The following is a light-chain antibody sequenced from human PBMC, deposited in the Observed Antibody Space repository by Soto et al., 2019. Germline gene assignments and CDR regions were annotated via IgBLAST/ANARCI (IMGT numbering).Light chain of an antibody. CDR1: SSNIGAGYD. CDR3: QSYDSSLSGYV. J-gene: IGLJ1*01. V-gene: IGLV1-40*01. CDR2: GNS. Sequence: QSVLTEQTSVSGAPGQRVTISCTGSSSNIGAGYDVHWYQQLPGTAPKLLIYGNSNRPSGVPDRFSGSKSGTSASLAITGLQAEDEADYYCQSYDSSLSGYVFGTGTKATVL.